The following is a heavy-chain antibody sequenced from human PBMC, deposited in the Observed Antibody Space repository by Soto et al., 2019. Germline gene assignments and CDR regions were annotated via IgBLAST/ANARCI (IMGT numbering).Heavy chain of an antibody. Sequence: SETLSLTCTVSGGSVSSGNYYWSWIRQPPGKGLEWIGYIYYSGSTNYNPSLKSRVTISVDTSKNQFSLKLSSVTAADTAVYYCARHFGGGDSGGEIDYWGQGTLVTVSS. V-gene: IGHV4-61*01. J-gene: IGHJ4*02. CDR1: GGSVSSGNYY. CDR3: ARHFGGGDSGGEIDY. CDR2: IYYSGST. D-gene: IGHD3-22*01.